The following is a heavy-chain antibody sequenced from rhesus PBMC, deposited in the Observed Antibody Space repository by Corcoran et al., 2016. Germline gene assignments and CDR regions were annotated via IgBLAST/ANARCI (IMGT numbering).Heavy chain of an antibody. J-gene: IGHJ6*01. CDR3: ARDVGRLVGGLDS. V-gene: IGHV4-93*01. D-gene: IGHD6S26*01. Sequence: QVQLQESGPAVVKPSETLSLTCAVSGGSISSSNWWSWIRQSPGKGLEWIGGIYGSGGSTEYNPSLKSRFTISKDTSKNQFSLKLSSVTAADTAVYYCARDVGRLVGGLDSWGQGVVVTVSS. CDR2: IYGSGGST. CDR1: GGSISSSNW.